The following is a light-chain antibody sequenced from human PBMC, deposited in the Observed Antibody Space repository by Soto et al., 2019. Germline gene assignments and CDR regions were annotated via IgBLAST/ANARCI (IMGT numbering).Light chain of an antibody. Sequence: DIQMTQSPSSLSASVGDRVTITCRASQSISSYLNWYQHKPGKAPKLLIYAASGLQSGVPSRFSGSGSGTDFTLTISSLQPEDFATYYCQQSYSTLYTYGQGTKLEIK. CDR3: QQSYSTLYT. CDR1: QSISSY. J-gene: IGKJ2*01. CDR2: AAS. V-gene: IGKV1-39*01.